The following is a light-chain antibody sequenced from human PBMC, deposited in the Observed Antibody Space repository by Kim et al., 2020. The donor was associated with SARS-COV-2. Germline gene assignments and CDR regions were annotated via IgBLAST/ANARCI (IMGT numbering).Light chain of an antibody. Sequence: QSITISCTGTSSDVGSYNYVSWYQQHPGNAPKLMIYDVSNRPSGVSNRFSGSKSGNTASLTISGLQAEDEADYYCSSYTSSSTFYVFGTGTKVTVL. CDR3: SSYTSSSTFYV. V-gene: IGLV2-14*03. CDR1: SSDVGSYNY. J-gene: IGLJ1*01. CDR2: DVS.